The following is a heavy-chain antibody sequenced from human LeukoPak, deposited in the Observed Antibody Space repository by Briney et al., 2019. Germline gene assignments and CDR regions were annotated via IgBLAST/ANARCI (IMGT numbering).Heavy chain of an antibody. Sequence: GASVKVSCKASGYTFTGYYMHWVRQAPGQGLEWMGRINPNSGGTNYAQHFQGRVTMTMDTSISTAYRELSRLRSDDTAVYYCARASSSWISYFDYWGQGTLVTVSS. V-gene: IGHV1-2*06. D-gene: IGHD6-13*01. CDR1: GYTFTGYY. J-gene: IGHJ4*02. CDR3: ARASSSWISYFDY. CDR2: INPNSGGT.